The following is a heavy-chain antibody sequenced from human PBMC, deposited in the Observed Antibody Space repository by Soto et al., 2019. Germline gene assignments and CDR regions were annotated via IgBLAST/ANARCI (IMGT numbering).Heavy chain of an antibody. CDR1: GFTFSSYW. Sequence: EVQLVESGGGLVQPGGSLRLSCAASGFTFSSYWMHWVRQAPGKGLVWVSRINSDGSSTSYADSVKGRFTISRDNAKNTLYLQMNSLRAEDTAVYYCARGSMVAPPYYYYGMDVWGQGTTVTVSS. V-gene: IGHV3-74*01. CDR3: ARGSMVAPPYYYYGMDV. CDR2: INSDGSST. D-gene: IGHD5-12*01. J-gene: IGHJ6*02.